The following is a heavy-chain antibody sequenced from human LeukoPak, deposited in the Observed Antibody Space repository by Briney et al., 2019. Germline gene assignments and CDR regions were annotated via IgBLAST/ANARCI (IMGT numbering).Heavy chain of an antibody. D-gene: IGHD3-3*01. V-gene: IGHV1-69*06. CDR3: ARATSGNPLFDY. CDR2: IIPIFGTA. Sequence: SVKVSCKASGRTFSSYAISWVRQAPGQGLEWMGGIIPIFGTANYAQKFQGRVTITADKSTSTAYMELSSLRSEDTAVYYCARATSGNPLFDYWGQGTLVTVSS. CDR1: GRTFSSYA. J-gene: IGHJ4*02.